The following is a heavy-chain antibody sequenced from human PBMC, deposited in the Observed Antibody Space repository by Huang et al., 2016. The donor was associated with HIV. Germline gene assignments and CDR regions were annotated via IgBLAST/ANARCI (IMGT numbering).Heavy chain of an antibody. CDR3: ARLPGSITMIRGVITDPY. D-gene: IGHD3-10*01. CDR2: IYYSGST. Sequence: QLQLQESGPGLVKPSETLSLTCTVSGGSIRSDNYYWGWIRPPPGQGLEWIGGIYYSGSTYYNPALKRRVTITVDTSKNHFSLRMRSVTAADTAVYYCARLPGSITMIRGVITDPYWGQGTLVTVSS. CDR1: GGSIRSDNYY. V-gene: IGHV4-39*02. J-gene: IGHJ4*02.